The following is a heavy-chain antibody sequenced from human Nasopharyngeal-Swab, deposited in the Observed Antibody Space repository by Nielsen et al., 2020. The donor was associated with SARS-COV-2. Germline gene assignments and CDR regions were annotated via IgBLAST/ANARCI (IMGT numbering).Heavy chain of an antibody. V-gene: IGHV1-2*06. D-gene: IGHD3-22*01. CDR3: ARDRRTSDYDSSGYDAFDI. J-gene: IGHJ3*02. CDR2: INPNSGGT. Sequence: WVRQAPGQGLEWMGRINPNSGGTNYAQKFQGRVTMTRDTSISTAYMELSRLRSDDTAVYYCARDRRTSDYDSSGYDAFDIWGQGTMVTVSS.